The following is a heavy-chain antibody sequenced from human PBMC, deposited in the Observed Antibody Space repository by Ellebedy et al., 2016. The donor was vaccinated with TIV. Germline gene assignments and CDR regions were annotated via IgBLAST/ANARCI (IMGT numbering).Heavy chain of an antibody. Sequence: SETLSLTXTVSGASISGSTYYWGWVRQPPGKGLEWLGVIYYSGDTYDNPSLRSRVSISVDTSKNQFSLRLNSLTAADTAIYYCARELRWFEEPRYDHWGQGTQVIVSS. V-gene: IGHV4-39*07. CDR3: ARELRWFEEPRYDH. CDR1: GASISGSTYY. J-gene: IGHJ4*02. D-gene: IGHD3-10*01. CDR2: IYYSGDT.